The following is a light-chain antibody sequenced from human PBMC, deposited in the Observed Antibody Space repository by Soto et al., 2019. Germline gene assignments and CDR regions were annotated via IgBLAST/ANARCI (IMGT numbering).Light chain of an antibody. Sequence: DVQMTQAPSALAASVGDGVTSYCRASQGIGNYLAWFQQQQGKAPKRLIYFDYSVQYGVQSRFSGSGSGTPFTLTISGLQTEDFATSYCLQYSSYPWTFGQGTKVEI. CDR1: QGIGNY. J-gene: IGKJ1*01. CDR2: FDY. V-gene: IGKV1-17*03. CDR3: LQYSSYPWT.